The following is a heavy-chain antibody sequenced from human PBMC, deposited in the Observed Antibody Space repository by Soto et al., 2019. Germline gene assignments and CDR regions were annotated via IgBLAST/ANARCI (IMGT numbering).Heavy chain of an antibody. J-gene: IGHJ4*02. Sequence: ASVKVSCKASGYTFSIHAIHWVRQAPGQSLEWVGWINGGDGKIEYSQNFQGRVTLTRDTSTTTVYMELKTLTSEDTAVYYCARGFYGSADFWGQGILVTVS. V-gene: IGHV1-3*01. D-gene: IGHD3-10*01. CDR3: ARGFYGSADF. CDR1: GYTFSIHA. CDR2: INGGDGKI.